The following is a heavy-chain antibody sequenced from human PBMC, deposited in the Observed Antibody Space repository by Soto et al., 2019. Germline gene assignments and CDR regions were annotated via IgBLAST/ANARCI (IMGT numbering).Heavy chain of an antibody. Sequence: GGSLRLSCAASGFTFSSYGMHWVRQAPGKGLEWVAVISYDGINKYYADSVKGRFTISRDNSKNTLYLQMNSLRAEDTAVYYCAKDKMVRGVIIAYFDYWGQGTLVTVSS. J-gene: IGHJ4*02. CDR3: AKDKMVRGVIIAYFDY. V-gene: IGHV3-30*18. D-gene: IGHD3-10*01. CDR1: GFTFSSYG. CDR2: ISYDGINK.